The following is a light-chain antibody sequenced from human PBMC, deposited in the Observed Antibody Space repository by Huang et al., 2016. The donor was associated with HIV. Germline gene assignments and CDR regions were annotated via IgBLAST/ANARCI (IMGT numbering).Light chain of an antibody. CDR2: DTS. J-gene: IGKJ4*01. CDR1: HSLAGN. CDR3: QQRSDWPLT. Sequence: EIVLTQSPATLSLSPGESVALFCRASHSLAGNLAWYQQRPGQAPRLLIYDTSNRATGIPARFTGSGSGTDYTLTISSLEPEDFAVYYCQQRSDWPLTFGGGTKVDIK. V-gene: IGKV3-11*01.